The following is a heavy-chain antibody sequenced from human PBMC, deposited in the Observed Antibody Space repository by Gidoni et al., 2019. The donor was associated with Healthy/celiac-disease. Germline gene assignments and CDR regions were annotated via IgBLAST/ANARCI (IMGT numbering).Heavy chain of an antibody. D-gene: IGHD6-13*01. J-gene: IGHJ5*02. CDR3: ARGPLSAAA. CDR1: GGSFSAYY. CDR2: INHSGST. V-gene: IGHV4-34*01. Sequence: QVQLQQWGAGLLKPSETLSLTCAVYGGSFSAYYWTWIRQPPGKGLEWIGEINHSGSTNYNPSLKSRVSISVDTSKNQFSLRLSSVTAADTAVYYCARGPLSAAAWGQGTLVTVSS.